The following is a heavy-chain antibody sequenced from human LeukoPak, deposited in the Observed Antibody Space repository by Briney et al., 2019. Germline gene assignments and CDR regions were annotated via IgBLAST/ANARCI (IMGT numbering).Heavy chain of an antibody. CDR1: GFTFSSYG. CDR2: IRYDGSNK. CDR3: ARDRFPGPGNWFDP. D-gene: IGHD2-21*01. J-gene: IGHJ5*02. Sequence: PGGSLRLSCAAYGFTFSSYGMHWVRQAPGKGLEWVAFIRYDGSNKYYADSVKGRFTISRENAKNSLYLQMNSLRAEDTAVYYCARDRFPGPGNWFDPWGQGTLVIVSS. V-gene: IGHV3-30*02.